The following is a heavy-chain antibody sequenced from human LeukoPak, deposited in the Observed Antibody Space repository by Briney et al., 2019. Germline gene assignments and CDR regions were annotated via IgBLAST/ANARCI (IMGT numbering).Heavy chain of an antibody. CDR2: ISYTGST. CDR3: AGDQNNVAWFYW. CDR1: GASISSHY. J-gene: IGHJ4*02. Sequence: PSETLSLTCTVSGASISSHYWSWIRQPPGRGLEWIGYISYTGSTDYNPSLKGRVTMSIDTSKNQFSLSLYSVTTTDAAVYFCAGDQNNVAWFYWWGQGTLVTVSS. V-gene: IGHV4-59*04. D-gene: IGHD3-9*01.